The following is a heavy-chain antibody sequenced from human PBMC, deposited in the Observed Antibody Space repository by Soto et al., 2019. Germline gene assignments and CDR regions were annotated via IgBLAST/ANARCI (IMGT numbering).Heavy chain of an antibody. D-gene: IGHD6-13*01. CDR2: SSGSGGSA. CDR1: GFTFNNYA. V-gene: IGHV3-23*01. Sequence: GGSLRLSCAASGFTFNNYAMSWVRQAPGKGLEWVSGSSGSGGSAYYADSVKGRFTISRDNSKNTLYLQMNSLRAEDTAVYYCAKGTGISSSLGEGDYWGQGTLVTVSS. CDR3: AKGTGISSSLGEGDY. J-gene: IGHJ4*02.